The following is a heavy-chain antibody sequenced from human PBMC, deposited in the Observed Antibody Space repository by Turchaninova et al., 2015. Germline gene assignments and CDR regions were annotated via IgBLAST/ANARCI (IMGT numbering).Heavy chain of an antibody. J-gene: IGHJ4*02. V-gene: IGHV1-3*01. CDR1: GYSFTTYG. CDR2: INGGNGNT. D-gene: IGHD3-22*01. CDR3: AGEKDTSGYPRFRDY. Sequence: QVQLVQSGAEVKKPGASVKVSCKASGYSFTTYGVHWVRQAPGQRLEWRGGINGGNGNTKYSQKFQGRVTITRDTSASTDDIGLSSLRSEDTSVDYCAGEKDTSGYPRFRDYWGQGTLVTVSS.